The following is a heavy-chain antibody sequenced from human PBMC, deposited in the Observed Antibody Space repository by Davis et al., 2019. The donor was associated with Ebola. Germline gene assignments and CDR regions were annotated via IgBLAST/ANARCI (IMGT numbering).Heavy chain of an antibody. CDR3: ARAPSNGGLYYYYGMDV. V-gene: IGHV4-61*09. Sequence: LRLSCTVSGGSISSGGYYWSWIRQPAGKGLEWIGHIYPSGSSNYNPSLTSRVTISVDTSKNQFSLKLSSVTAADTALYYCARAPSNGGLYYYYGMDVWGQGTTVTVSS. J-gene: IGHJ6*02. CDR1: GGSISSGGYY. CDR2: IYPSGSS. D-gene: IGHD2-8*01.